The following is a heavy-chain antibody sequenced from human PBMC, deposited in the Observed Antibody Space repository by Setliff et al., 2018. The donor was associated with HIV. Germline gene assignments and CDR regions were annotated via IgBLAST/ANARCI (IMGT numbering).Heavy chain of an antibody. CDR1: GYTFTSYD. Sequence: ASVKVSCKASGYTFTSYDINWVRQATGQGLEWMGWMNPNSGNTGYAQKFQGRVTMTRNTSISTAYMELSSLRSEDTAVYYCATGLPLVQDHYYYMDVWGKGTTVTVSS. J-gene: IGHJ6*03. CDR3: ATGLPLVQDHYYYMDV. V-gene: IGHV1-8*02. CDR2: MNPNSGNT. D-gene: IGHD4-17*01.